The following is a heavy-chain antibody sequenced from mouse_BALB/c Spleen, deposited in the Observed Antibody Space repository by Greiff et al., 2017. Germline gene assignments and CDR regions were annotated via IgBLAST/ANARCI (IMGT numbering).Heavy chain of an antibody. CDR3: ARELGPFYAMDY. CDR2: IWAGGST. CDR1: GFSLTSYG. D-gene: IGHD4-1*01. Sequence: VKLQQSGPGLVAPSQSLSITCTVSGFSLTSYGVHWVRQPPGKGLEWLGVIWAGGSTNYNSALMSRLSISKDNSTSQVFLKMNSLQTDDTATYYCARELGPFYAMDYWGQGTSVTVSS. J-gene: IGHJ4*01. V-gene: IGHV2-9*02.